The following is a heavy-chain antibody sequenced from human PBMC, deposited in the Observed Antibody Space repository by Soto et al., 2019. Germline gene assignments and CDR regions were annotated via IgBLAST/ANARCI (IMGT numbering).Heavy chain of an antibody. CDR2: ISGSGGST. J-gene: IGHJ3*02. D-gene: IGHD1-1*01. CDR1: GFTFSSYA. Sequence: GGSLRLSCAASGFTFSSYAMSWVRQAPGKGLEWVSAISGSGGSTYYADSVKGRFTISRDNSKNTLYLQMNSLRAEDTAVYYCAKSAWLGTTFLDAFDIWGQGTMVTVSS. V-gene: IGHV3-23*01. CDR3: AKSAWLGTTFLDAFDI.